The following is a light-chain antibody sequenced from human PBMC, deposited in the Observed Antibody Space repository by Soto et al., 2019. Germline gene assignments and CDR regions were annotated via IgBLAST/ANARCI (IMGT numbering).Light chain of an antibody. CDR2: AAS. CDR1: QGFSNS. CDR3: QQPDSYPCT. J-gene: IGKJ2*02. V-gene: IGKV1-9*01. Sequence: DIQLTQSPSFLSASVGDRVTITCRASQGFSNSLAWYQQKPGKAPKLLIYAASTLQSGVPSRFSGSGSGTEFTLTISSLQPEDFSTYCGQQPDSYPCTVGQGTKLEIK.